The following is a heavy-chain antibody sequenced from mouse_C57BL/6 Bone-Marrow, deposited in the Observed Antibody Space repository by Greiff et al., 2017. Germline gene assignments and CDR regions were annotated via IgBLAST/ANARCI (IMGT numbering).Heavy chain of an antibody. CDR3: ARDRSYFDY. Sequence: VESGGGLVMPGGSLKFSCAASGFTFSSYAMSWVRRTPEKRLEWVATISDGGRYTYYPDNVKGRFTISRDNAKNNLYLQMSHLKSEDTAMYYCARDRSYFDYWGQGTTLTVSS. CDR2: ISDGGRYT. V-gene: IGHV5-4*01. J-gene: IGHJ2*01. CDR1: GFTFSSYA.